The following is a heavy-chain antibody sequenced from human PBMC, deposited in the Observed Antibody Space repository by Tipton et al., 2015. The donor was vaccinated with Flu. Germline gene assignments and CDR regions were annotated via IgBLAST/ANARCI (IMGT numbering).Heavy chain of an antibody. V-gene: IGHV4-39*07. Sequence: YWGWIRQPPGKGLEYIGSVYYTGGTYFNPSLKSRVTVSIDTSKKQFSLKLNSVTAADTAVYYCARLSLSFNAFDIWGQGTTVIVSS. J-gene: IGHJ3*02. CDR1: Y. CDR3: ARLSLSFNAFDI. D-gene: IGHD2/OR15-2a*01. CDR2: VYYTGGT.